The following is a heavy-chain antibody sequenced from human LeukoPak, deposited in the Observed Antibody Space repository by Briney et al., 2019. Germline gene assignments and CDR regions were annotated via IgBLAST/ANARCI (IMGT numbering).Heavy chain of an antibody. V-gene: IGHV3-23*01. Sequence: PGGSLRLSCAASGFTFSSYGMHWVRQAPGKGLEWVSAISGSGGSTYYADSVKGRFTISRDNSKNTLYLQMNSLRAEDTAVYYCAKEGGSYFYFDYWGQGTLVTVSS. D-gene: IGHD1-26*01. CDR2: ISGSGGST. CDR1: GFTFSSYG. J-gene: IGHJ4*02. CDR3: AKEGGSYFYFDY.